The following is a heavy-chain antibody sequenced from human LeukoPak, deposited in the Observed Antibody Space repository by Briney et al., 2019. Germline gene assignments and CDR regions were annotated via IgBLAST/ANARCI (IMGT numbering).Heavy chain of an antibody. Sequence: ASVKVSCKASGYTFTGYYMHWVRQAPGQGLEWMGWINPNSGGTNYAQKFQGRVTMTRETSISTAYMELSRLRSDDTAVYYCARDEGSYGDYEYYFDFWGQGTLVTVSS. D-gene: IGHD4-17*01. CDR1: GYTFTGYY. V-gene: IGHV1-2*02. CDR2: INPNSGGT. CDR3: ARDEGSYGDYEYYFDF. J-gene: IGHJ4*02.